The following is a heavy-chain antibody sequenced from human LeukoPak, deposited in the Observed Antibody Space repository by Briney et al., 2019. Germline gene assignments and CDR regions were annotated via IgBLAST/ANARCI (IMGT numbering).Heavy chain of an antibody. V-gene: IGHV3-43*02. CDR2: ISGSGGST. Sequence: GGSLRLSCAASGFTFSNYAMSWVRQAPGKGLEWVSAISGSGGSTHYADSVKGRFTISRDNSRNSLYLQMNSLRTYDTALYYCTRNIPGVLDYWGQGTLVTVSS. CDR1: GFTFSNYA. J-gene: IGHJ4*02. CDR3: TRNIPGVLDY.